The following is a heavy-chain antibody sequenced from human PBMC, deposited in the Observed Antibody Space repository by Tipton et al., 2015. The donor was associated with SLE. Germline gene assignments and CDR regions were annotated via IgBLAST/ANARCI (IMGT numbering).Heavy chain of an antibody. J-gene: IGHJ3*02. CDR3: ARDGTVDAFDI. V-gene: IGHV4-39*07. D-gene: IGHD1-7*01. CDR2: IYYSGST. Sequence: TLSLTCAVYGGSFSSYYWGWIRQPPGKGLEWIGSIYYSGSTYYNPSLKSRVTISVDTSKNQFSLKLSSVTAADTAVYYCARDGTVDAFDIWGQGTMVTVSS. CDR1: GGSFSSYY.